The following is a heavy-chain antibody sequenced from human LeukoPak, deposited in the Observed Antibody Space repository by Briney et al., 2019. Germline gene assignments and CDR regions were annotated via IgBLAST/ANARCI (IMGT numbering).Heavy chain of an antibody. CDR1: GFNFNTYT. Sequence: PGGSLRLSCDASGFNFNTYTMYWVRQAPGQGLEWVSGIRHGDGRTYYADSVKGRFTISRDNSKNTLYLQMNSLRAEDTAVYYCAKDLYYDSSGYLGYWGQGTLVTVSS. D-gene: IGHD3-22*01. CDR2: IRHGDGRT. J-gene: IGHJ4*02. V-gene: IGHV3-23*01. CDR3: AKDLYYDSSGYLGY.